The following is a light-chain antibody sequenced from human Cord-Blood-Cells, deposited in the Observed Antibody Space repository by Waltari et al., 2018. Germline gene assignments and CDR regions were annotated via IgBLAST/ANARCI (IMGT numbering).Light chain of an antibody. CDR3: SSYTSSSTLI. Sequence: QSALTQPASVSGPPAHATTTPSAGTSRDVCRHHYASWYQQPPGKAPKPMIYDASKRPSGVSNRFSGSKSGNTASLTISGLQAEDEADYYCSSYTSSSTLIFGTGTKVTVL. CDR2: DAS. J-gene: IGLJ1*01. CDR1: SRDVCRHHY. V-gene: IGLV2-14*01.